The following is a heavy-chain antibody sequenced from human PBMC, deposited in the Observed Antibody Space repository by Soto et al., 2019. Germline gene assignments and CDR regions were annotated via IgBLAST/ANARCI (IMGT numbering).Heavy chain of an antibody. CDR1: GFTFSSYS. J-gene: IGHJ6*02. CDR3: ARVDIVLMVYARLPTYGMDV. CDR2: ISSSSSTI. V-gene: IGHV3-48*02. D-gene: IGHD2-8*01. Sequence: HPGGSLRLSCAASGFTFSSYSMNWVRQAPGKGLEWVSYISSSSSTIYYADSVKGRFTISRDNAKNSLYLQMNSLRDEDTAVYYCARVDIVLMVYARLPTYGMDVWGQGTTVTVSS.